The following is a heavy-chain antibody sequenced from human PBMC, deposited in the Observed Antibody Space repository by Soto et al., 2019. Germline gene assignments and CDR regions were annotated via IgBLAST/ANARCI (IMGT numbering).Heavy chain of an antibody. CDR3: ARYTYTSRYSYYGMDV. D-gene: IGHD6-13*01. V-gene: IGHV3-49*03. J-gene: IGHJ6*02. CDR2: VRSKAYGGTT. CDR1: GFTFGDYA. Sequence: SLRLSCTTSGFTFGDYAMSWFRQAPGKGLEWVGVVRSKAYGGTTDYAASVKGRFDISRDDSKSIVYLQMNGVTTEDTAVYFCARYTYTSRYSYYGMDVWGHGTTVTVSS.